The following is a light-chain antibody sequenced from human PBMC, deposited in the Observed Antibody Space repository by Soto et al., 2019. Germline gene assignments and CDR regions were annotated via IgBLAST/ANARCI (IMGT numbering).Light chain of an antibody. CDR2: AAS. Sequence: DFQMTQSLSSLSASFGEGVTIXXRASQGISNYLAWYQQKPGQVPXLLIYAASTLQSWFPSRFSGSGSWTDFTLTISSLQPEDVATYYCQKYNRAPGTFGQGTKV. V-gene: IGKV1-27*01. CDR1: QGISNY. CDR3: QKYNRAPGT. J-gene: IGKJ1*01.